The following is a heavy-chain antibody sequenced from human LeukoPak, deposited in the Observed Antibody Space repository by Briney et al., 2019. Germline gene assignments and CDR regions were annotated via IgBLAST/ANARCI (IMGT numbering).Heavy chain of an antibody. CDR3: AAVPNANAWYWDDAFDI. V-gene: IGHV1-58*01. CDR1: GFTFTTSA. D-gene: IGHD2-8*02. J-gene: IGHJ3*02. CDR2: IVVGSGNT. Sequence: SVKVSCKASGFTFTTSAVQWVRQARGQRLEWIGRIVVGSGNTDHAQKFQGRLTITRDISTSTAYMELSSLTSDDTAVYYCAAVPNANAWYWDDAFDIWGQGTMVTVPS.